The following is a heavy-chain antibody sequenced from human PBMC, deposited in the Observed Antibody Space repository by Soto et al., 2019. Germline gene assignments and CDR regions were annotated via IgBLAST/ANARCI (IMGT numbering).Heavy chain of an antibody. V-gene: IGHV4-34*01. CDR1: GGSFSGYY. Sequence: LSLTCAVYGGSFSGYYWSWIRQPPGKGLEWIGEINHSGSTNYNPSLKSRVTISVDTSKNQFSLKLSSVTAADTAVYYCARGGQLVQYYYYYGMDVWGQGTTVTVSS. D-gene: IGHD6-13*01. CDR3: ARGGQLVQYYYYYGMDV. J-gene: IGHJ6*02. CDR2: INHSGST.